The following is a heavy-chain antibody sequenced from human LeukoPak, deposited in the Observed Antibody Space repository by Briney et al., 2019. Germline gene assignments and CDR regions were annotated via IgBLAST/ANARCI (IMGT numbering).Heavy chain of an antibody. CDR1: GFTFSSYS. CDR3: TRDLGEWDVVVPAVIYRPYYYYMDV. V-gene: IGHV3-49*04. D-gene: IGHD2-2*02. CDR2: IRSKAYGGTT. J-gene: IGHJ6*03. Sequence: AGGSLRLSCAASGFTFSSYSMNWVRQAPGKGLEWVGFIRSKAYGGTTEYAASVKGRFTISRDDSKSIAYLQMNSLKTEDTAVYYCTRDLGEWDVVVPAVIYRPYYYYMDVWGKGTTVTISS.